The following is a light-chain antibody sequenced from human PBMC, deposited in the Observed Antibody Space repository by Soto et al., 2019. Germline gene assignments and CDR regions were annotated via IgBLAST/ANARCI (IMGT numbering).Light chain of an antibody. CDR3: QQYNSYST. Sequence: DLQMTQSPSTLSASVGDRVTITCRASQSISGWLAWYQQRPGKAPKLLIYDASSLEGGVPSRFSGSGSGTEFTLTISSLQPDDFATYYCQQYNSYSTFGQGTKVEIK. CDR2: DAS. J-gene: IGKJ1*01. CDR1: QSISGW. V-gene: IGKV1-5*01.